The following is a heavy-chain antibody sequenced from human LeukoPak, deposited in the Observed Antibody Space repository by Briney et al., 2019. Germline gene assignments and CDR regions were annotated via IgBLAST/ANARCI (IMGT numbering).Heavy chain of an antibody. Sequence: SETLSLTGTVSGGSISTYYWSWIRQPPGKGLEWIGYIYNSGSTNYNPSLQSRVTISVDTSKSQFSLRLTSVTAADTAVYYCAKAVAAAGRFGFDPWGQGTLVTVSS. J-gene: IGHJ5*02. CDR2: IYNSGST. CDR3: AKAVAAAGRFGFDP. CDR1: GGSISTYY. V-gene: IGHV4-59*01. D-gene: IGHD6-13*01.